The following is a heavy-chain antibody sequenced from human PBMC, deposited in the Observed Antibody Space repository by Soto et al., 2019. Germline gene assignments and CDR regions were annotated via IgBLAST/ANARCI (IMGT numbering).Heavy chain of an antibody. CDR2: IYYSGST. J-gene: IGHJ6*03. CDR1: GGSISSSSYY. D-gene: IGHD3-10*01. V-gene: IGHV4-39*01. Sequence: SETLSLTCTVSGGSISSSSYYWGWIRQPPGKGLEWIGSIYYSGSTYYNPSLKSRVTISVDTSKNQFSLKLSSVTAADTAVYYCASHIHIFRAVPPLYMDVWGKGTTVTVSS. CDR3: ASHIHIFRAVPPLYMDV.